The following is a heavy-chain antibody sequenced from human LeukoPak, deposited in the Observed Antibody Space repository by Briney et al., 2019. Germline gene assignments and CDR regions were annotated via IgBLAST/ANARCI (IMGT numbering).Heavy chain of an antibody. V-gene: IGHV4-4*02. Sequence: SGTLSLTCAVSGVSMSSNNWWSWVRQPPGKGLEWIGEIHESGSTNYDPSLKSRVTISVDKSKDQFSLKLSSVPAADTAVYYCARHEGFSQKDWGQGTQVTVS. CDR2: IHESGST. J-gene: IGHJ4*02. CDR1: GVSMSSNNW. CDR3: ARHEGFSQKD.